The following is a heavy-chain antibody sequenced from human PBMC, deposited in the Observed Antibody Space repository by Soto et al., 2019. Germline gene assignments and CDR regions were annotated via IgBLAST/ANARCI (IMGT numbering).Heavy chain of an antibody. Sequence: QVQLVQSGAEVKKPGSSVKVSCKASGDTFSFYTINWVRQAPGLGLEWVGRINPILSMSNYAQKFQGRVTRTXDXPTSTAYMELRSLRSEDTAMYYCATSYGSGSRAFDYWGQGALVTVSS. V-gene: IGHV1-69*02. CDR3: ATSYGSGSRAFDY. CDR2: INPILSMS. CDR1: GDTFSFYT. D-gene: IGHD3-10*01. J-gene: IGHJ4*02.